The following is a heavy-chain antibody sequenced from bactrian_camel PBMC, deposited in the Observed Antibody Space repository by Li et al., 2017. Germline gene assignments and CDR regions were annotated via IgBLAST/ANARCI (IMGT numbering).Heavy chain of an antibody. CDR1: GFTFSNNW. CDR2: IQSGTGNT. V-gene: IGHV3S1*01. J-gene: IGHJ4*01. D-gene: IGHD5*01. Sequence: VQLVESGGGLVQPGGSLRLSCAASGFTFSNNWMHWVRLAPGKGLEWVSNIQSGTGNTNSADSVKGRFTISRDNTKNMLYLQMNSLKSEDTALYYCASSTSADRQWVGYNYWGQGTQVTVS. CDR3: ASSTSADRQWVGYNY.